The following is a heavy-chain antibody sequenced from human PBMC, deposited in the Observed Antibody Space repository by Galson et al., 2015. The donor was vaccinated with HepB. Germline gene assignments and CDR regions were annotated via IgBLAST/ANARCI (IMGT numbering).Heavy chain of an antibody. CDR1: GFTFTSSA. J-gene: IGHJ6*02. CDR3: AADVGVGRYYYYYYGMDV. CDR2: IVVGSGNT. V-gene: IGHV1-58*02. Sequence: SVKVSCKASGFTFTSSAMQWVRQARGQRLEWIGWIVVGSGNTNYAQKFQERVTITRDMSTSTAYMELSSLRSEDTAVYYCAADVGVGRYYYYYYGMDVWGQGTTVTVSS. D-gene: IGHD2-21*01.